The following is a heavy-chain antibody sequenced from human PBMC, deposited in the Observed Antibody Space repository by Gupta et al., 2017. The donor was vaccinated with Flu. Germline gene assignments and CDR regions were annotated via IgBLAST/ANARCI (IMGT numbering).Heavy chain of an antibody. V-gene: IGHV4-39*01. CDR2: FYHSGST. Sequence: QLQLQASGPGLLKPSETLSLTCTFSGGSTSSGTYYWGWIRQPPGKGLEWIGSFYHSGSTFYNPSLKSRVTISVDTSRNQFYLKLSSVTAADTAVYYCGRAPDSWGQGTLVTVSS. CDR3: GRAPDS. CDR1: GGSTSSGTYY. J-gene: IGHJ4*02.